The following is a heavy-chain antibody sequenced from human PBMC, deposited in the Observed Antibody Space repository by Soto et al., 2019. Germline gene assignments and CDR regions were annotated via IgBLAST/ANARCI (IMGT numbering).Heavy chain of an antibody. CDR1: GFTFSNAW. CDR3: ATDRFASPVDS. Sequence: EVQLVESGGGLVKPGGSLRLSCADSGFTFSNAWMIWVRQAPGKGLEWLGRIRSKTSGGAADYSAPVEGRLTISRDDSKNTLYLQMNSLKDEETAIYYCATDRFASPVDSWGQGTLVTVSS. D-gene: IGHD3-10*01. CDR2: IRSKTSGGAA. V-gene: IGHV3-15*01. J-gene: IGHJ4*02.